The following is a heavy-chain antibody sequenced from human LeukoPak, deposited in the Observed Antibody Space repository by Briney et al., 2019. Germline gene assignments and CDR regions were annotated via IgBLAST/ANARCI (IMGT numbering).Heavy chain of an antibody. CDR2: IYYSGST. CDR1: GGSFSSHY. D-gene: IGHD1-26*01. CDR3: ARELVGANAFDI. V-gene: IGHV4-59*11. Sequence: SGTLSLTCSVSGGSFSSHYWSWIRQPPGKGLEWIGYIYYSGSTNYNPSLKSRVTISVDTSKNQFSLKLSSVTAADTAVYYCARELVGANAFDIWGQGTMVTVSS. J-gene: IGHJ3*02.